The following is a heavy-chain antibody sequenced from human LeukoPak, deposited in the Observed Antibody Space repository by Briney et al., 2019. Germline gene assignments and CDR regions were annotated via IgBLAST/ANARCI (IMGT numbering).Heavy chain of an antibody. CDR2: ISASGGGT. D-gene: IGHD3-16*01. V-gene: IGHV3-23*01. Sequence: PGGSLRLSCAAPGFTFISDGMSWGRQAPGEGVEWVSSISASGGGTVYADSVKGRVTISRDNSKNALYLQINSLRAEDTAVYYCAKKIGGVYAFDIWGQGTMVTVSS. CDR3: AKKIGGVYAFDI. J-gene: IGHJ3*02. CDR1: GFTFISDG.